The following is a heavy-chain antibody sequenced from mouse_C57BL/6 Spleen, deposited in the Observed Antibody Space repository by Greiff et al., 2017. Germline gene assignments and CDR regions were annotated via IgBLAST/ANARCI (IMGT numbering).Heavy chain of an antibody. D-gene: IGHD1-1*01. J-gene: IGHJ1*03. Sequence: VQLKESGPGLVAPSQCLSITCTVSGFSLTSYAISWVRQPPGKGLEWLGVIWPGGGTNYNSALNSRLSISKNNSKSQVFLKMNSLQTDDTARYYCSREDYFWYCDVWGTGTTVTVSS. CDR1: GFSLTSYA. CDR3: SREDYFWYCDV. V-gene: IGHV2-9-1*01. CDR2: IWPGGGT.